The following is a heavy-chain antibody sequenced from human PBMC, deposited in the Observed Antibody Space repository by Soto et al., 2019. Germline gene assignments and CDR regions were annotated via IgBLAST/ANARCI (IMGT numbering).Heavy chain of an antibody. CDR2: MWYDGSNK. CDR1: GFTFSSYG. V-gene: IGHV3-33*01. Sequence: GGSLRLSCAASGFTFSSYGMHWVRQAPGKGLEWVAVMWYDGSNKYYADSVKGRFTISRDNSKNTLYLQMNSLRAEDTAVYYCARDASIAARIGFNWFDPWGQGTLVTVSS. J-gene: IGHJ5*02. CDR3: ARDASIAARIGFNWFDP. D-gene: IGHD6-6*01.